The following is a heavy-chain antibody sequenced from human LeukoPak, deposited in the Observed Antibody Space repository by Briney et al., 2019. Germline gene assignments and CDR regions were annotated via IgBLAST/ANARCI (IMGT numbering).Heavy chain of an antibody. D-gene: IGHD3-9*01. J-gene: IGHJ4*02. CDR2: INHSGST. V-gene: IGHV4-34*01. CDR1: GGSFSGYY. Sequence: SETLSLTCAVYGGSFSGYYWSWIRQPPGKGLEWIGEINHSGSTNYNPSLKSRVTISVDTSKNQFSLKLSSVTAADTAVYYCARAEGGYDILTGYPDYWGQGTLVTVSS. CDR3: ARAEGGYDILTGYPDY.